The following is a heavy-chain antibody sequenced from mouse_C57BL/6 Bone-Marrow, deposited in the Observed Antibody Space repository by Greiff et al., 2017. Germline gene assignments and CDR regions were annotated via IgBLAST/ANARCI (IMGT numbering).Heavy chain of an antibody. V-gene: IGHV5-12*01. Sequence: EVKLEESGGGLVQPGGSLKLSCAASGFTFSDYYMYWVRQTPEKRLEWVAYISNGGGSTYYPDTVKGRFTISRDNAKNTLYLQMSRLKSEDTAMYYCARQTPFYYGYDCYAMDYWGQGTSVTVSS. CDR3: ARQTPFYYGYDCYAMDY. CDR2: ISNGGGST. J-gene: IGHJ4*01. CDR1: GFTFSDYY. D-gene: IGHD2-2*01.